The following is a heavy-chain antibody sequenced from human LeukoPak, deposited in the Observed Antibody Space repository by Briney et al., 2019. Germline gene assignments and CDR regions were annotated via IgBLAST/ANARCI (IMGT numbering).Heavy chain of an antibody. CDR2: FFYSGRT. CDR1: GASINKYY. D-gene: IGHD2-2*01. J-gene: IGHJ6*02. Sequence: SETLSLTCTVSGASINKYYWNWVRQPPGKGLEWIGYFFYSGRTRYNPSLKSRVTISGVMSNNQFSLRLTSLTAADTAVYYCARNAGTKDYYYGMDVWGQGTTVIVSS. V-gene: IGHV4-59*08. CDR3: ARNAGTKDYYYGMDV.